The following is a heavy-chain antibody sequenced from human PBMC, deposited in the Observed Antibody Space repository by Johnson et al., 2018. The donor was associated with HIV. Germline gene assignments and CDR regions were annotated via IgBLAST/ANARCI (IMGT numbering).Heavy chain of an antibody. CDR1: GFTFSSYA. CDR2: ISYDGSNK. Sequence: QVQLVESGGGVVQPGRSLRLSCAASGFTFSSYAMHCVRQAPGKGLEWVAVISYDGSNKYYADSVKGRFTISRDNSKNTLYLQMNSLRAEDTAVYYCASTGSGSDDAFDIWGQGTMVTVSS. D-gene: IGHD3-10*01. V-gene: IGHV3-30-3*01. J-gene: IGHJ3*02. CDR3: ASTGSGSDDAFDI.